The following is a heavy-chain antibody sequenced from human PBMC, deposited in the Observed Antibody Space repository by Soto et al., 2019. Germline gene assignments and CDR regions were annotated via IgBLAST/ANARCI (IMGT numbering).Heavy chain of an antibody. D-gene: IGHD5-18*01. CDR1: GGSSVGDGYY. J-gene: IGHJ6*02. CDR3: ARVEGGYSYGYENYYYSGMDV. Sequence: SETLSLTCTVSGGSSVGDGYYWSWIRQPPGKGLEWIGYIYYSGSTYYNPSLKSRVTISVDTSKNQFSLKLSSVTAADTAVYYCARVEGGYSYGYENYYYSGMDVWGQGTTVTVSS. CDR2: IYYSGST. V-gene: IGHV4-30-4*02.